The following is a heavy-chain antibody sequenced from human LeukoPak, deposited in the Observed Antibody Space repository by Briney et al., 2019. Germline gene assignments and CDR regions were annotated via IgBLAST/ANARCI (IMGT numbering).Heavy chain of an antibody. CDR1: GFTFSSYG. J-gene: IGHJ6*03. V-gene: IGHV3-30*02. CDR2: IRYDGSNK. D-gene: IGHD6-6*01. Sequence: GGSLRLSCAASGFTFSSYGMHWVRQAPGKGLEWVAFIRYDGSNKYYADSVKGRFTISRDNSKNTLYLQMNSLRAEDTAVYYCARPRGSSSAHYMDVWGKGTTVTVSS. CDR3: ARPRGSSSAHYMDV.